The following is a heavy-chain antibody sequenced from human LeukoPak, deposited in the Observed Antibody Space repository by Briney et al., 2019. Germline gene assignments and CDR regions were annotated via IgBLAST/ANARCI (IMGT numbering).Heavy chain of an antibody. Sequence: SETLSLTCTVSGGSISSSSYYWGWIRQPPGKGLEWFGSIYYSGSTYYNPSLKSRVTISVDTSKNQFSLKLSSVTAADTAVYYCAGGLSGSYYSVAFDIWGQGTMVTVSS. V-gene: IGHV4-39*07. CDR1: GGSISSSSYY. J-gene: IGHJ3*02. CDR2: IYYSGST. D-gene: IGHD1-26*01. CDR3: AGGLSGSYYSVAFDI.